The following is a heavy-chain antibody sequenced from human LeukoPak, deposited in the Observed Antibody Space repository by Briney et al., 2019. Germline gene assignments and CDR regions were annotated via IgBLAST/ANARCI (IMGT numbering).Heavy chain of an antibody. J-gene: IGHJ3*02. D-gene: IGHD2-2*01. Sequence: SVKVSCKASGYTFTSYGISWVRQAPGQGLEWMGGIIPIFGTANYAQKFQGRVTITADKSTSTAYMELSSLRSEDTAVYYCARAQLGGAFDIWGQGTMVTVSS. CDR3: ARAQLGGAFDI. V-gene: IGHV1-69*06. CDR2: IIPIFGTA. CDR1: GYTFTSYG.